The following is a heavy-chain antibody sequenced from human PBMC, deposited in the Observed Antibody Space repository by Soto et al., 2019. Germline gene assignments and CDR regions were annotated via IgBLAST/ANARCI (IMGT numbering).Heavy chain of an antibody. Sequence: SETLSFTCTVSGGSISSYYWSWIRQPPGKGLEWIGYIYYSGSTNYNPSLKSRVTISVDTSKNQFSLKLSSVTAADTAVYYCARGGYCSGGSCYYYYYYGMDVWGQGTTVTVSS. J-gene: IGHJ6*02. V-gene: IGHV4-59*01. CDR2: IYYSGST. D-gene: IGHD2-15*01. CDR3: ARGGYCSGGSCYYYYYYGMDV. CDR1: GGSISSYY.